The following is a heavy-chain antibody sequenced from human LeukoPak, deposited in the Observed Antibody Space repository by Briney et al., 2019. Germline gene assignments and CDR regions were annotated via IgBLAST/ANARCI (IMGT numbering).Heavy chain of an antibody. J-gene: IGHJ4*02. CDR2: ISGSDYA. CDR1: GFTFSNYA. D-gene: IGHD3-9*01. V-gene: IGHV3-23*01. Sequence: GGSLRLSCAASGFTFSNYAMCWVRQAPGKRLEWVSGISGSDYAYYTDSVKGRFTISRDNSKNTLYLQMNTLRAEDTAVYYCAKGVRYLDWWILDYWGQGTLVPVSS. CDR3: AKGVRYLDWWILDY.